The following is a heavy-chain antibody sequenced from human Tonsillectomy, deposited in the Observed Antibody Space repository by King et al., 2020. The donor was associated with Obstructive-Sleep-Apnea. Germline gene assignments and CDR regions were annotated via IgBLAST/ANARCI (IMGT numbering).Heavy chain of an antibody. V-gene: IGHV4-34*01. CDR3: ARGATPGANLVWFDP. CDR2: MNHIGGT. CDR1: GGSFSAYY. D-gene: IGHD6-13*01. Sequence: VQLQQWGARLLKPSETLSLTCAVYGGSFSAYYWSWIRQPPGKGLEWIGEMNHIGGTNYNPSLKSRVTISLDTSQNQFSLKLRSVTAADTAVYYCARGATPGANLVWFDPWGQGTLVTVSS. J-gene: IGHJ5*02.